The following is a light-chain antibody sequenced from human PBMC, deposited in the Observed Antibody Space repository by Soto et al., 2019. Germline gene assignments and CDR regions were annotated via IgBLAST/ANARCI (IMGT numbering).Light chain of an antibody. V-gene: IGKV4-1*01. J-gene: IGKJ1*01. CDR2: WAS. CDR3: QQYYRTPPT. Sequence: DIVMTQSPDSLAVSLGERATINCKSSQSVLYSSNNKNYLAWYQQKPGQPPKLLIYWASTRESGVPDRFSGSGSATDFTLTISSLQAEDVAVYYCQQYYRTPPTFGQGTKVDIK. CDR1: QSVLYSSNNKNY.